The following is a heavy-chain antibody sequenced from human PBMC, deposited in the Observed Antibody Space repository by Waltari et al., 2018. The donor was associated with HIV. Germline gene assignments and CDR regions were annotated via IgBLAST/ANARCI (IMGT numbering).Heavy chain of an antibody. Sequence: QVQLVQSGAEVKKPGSSVKVSCKASGGPFSSYAIRWVRQAPGQGLEWMGGIIPIFGTANYAQKFQGRVTITADESTSTAYMELSSLRSEDTAVYYCARGLFITMVRGVISYFDYWGQGTLVTVSS. CDR2: IIPIFGTA. CDR1: GGPFSSYA. V-gene: IGHV1-69*01. J-gene: IGHJ4*02. D-gene: IGHD3-10*01. CDR3: ARGLFITMVRGVISYFDY.